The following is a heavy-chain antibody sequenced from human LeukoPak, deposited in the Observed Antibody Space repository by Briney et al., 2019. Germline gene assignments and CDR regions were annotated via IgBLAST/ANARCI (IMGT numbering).Heavy chain of an antibody. V-gene: IGHV3-53*01. CDR2: IYSGGST. J-gene: IGHJ4*02. Sequence: GGSLRLSCAASGFTVSSNYMSWVRQAPGKGLEWVSVIYSGGSTYYVDSVKGRFTISRDNSKNTLYIQMNNLRAEDSALYYCSGSSWYGYFDYWGQGTLVTVSS. CDR1: GFTVSSNY. CDR3: SGSSWYGYFDY. D-gene: IGHD6-13*01.